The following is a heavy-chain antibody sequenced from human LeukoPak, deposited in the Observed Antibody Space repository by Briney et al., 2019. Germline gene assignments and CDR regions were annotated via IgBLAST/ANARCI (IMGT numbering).Heavy chain of an antibody. V-gene: IGHV3-30*04. J-gene: IGHJ4*02. Sequence: PGGSLRLSCAASGFTFSSYAMHWVRQAPGKGLEWVAVISYDGSNKYYADSVKGRFTISRDNSKNTLYLQMNSLRAEDTAVYYCAREADAVVPAAMNIDYWGQGTLVTVSS. CDR1: GFTFSSYA. CDR2: ISYDGSNK. CDR3: AREADAVVPAAMNIDY. D-gene: IGHD2-2*01.